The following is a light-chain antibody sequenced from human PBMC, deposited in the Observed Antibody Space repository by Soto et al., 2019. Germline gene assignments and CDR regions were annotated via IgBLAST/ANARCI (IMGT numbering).Light chain of an antibody. CDR1: QSISSW. CDR3: QQYSSYSPLT. V-gene: IGKV1-5*01. CDR2: DAY. J-gene: IGKJ4*01. Sequence: DIQITQWASTLSASVKDRVTITCRASQSISSWLAWYQQKPGKAPKLLIYDAYSLESGTPSRFSGRRSGTEFTLTIASVQPEDFATYYCQQYSSYSPLTFGGGAWWIS.